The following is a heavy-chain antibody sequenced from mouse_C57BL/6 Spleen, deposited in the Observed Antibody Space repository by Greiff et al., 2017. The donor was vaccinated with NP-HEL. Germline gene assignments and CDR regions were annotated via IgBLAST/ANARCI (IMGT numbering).Heavy chain of an antibody. V-gene: IGHV1-53*01. CDR2: INPSNGGT. Sequence: QVQLQQPGTELVKPGASVKLSCKASGYTFTSYWMHWVKQRPGQGLEWIGNINPSNGGTNYNEKFKSKATLTVDKSSSTAYMQLSSLASEDSAVYYCARGDYYGSSFYAMDYWGQGTSVTVSS. CDR3: ARGDYYGSSFYAMDY. D-gene: IGHD1-1*01. J-gene: IGHJ4*01. CDR1: GYTFTSYW.